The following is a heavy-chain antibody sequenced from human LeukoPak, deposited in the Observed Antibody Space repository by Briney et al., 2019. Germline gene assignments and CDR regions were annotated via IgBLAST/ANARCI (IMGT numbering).Heavy chain of an antibody. J-gene: IGHJ3*02. CDR2: INSDGSST. D-gene: IGHD3-3*01. Sequence: GRSLRLSCAASGFTFSSCWMHWVRQAPGKGLVWVSRINSDGSSTSYADSVKGRFTISRDNAKNTLYLQMNSLRAEDTAVYYCARVYYDFWSGYYLGAFDIWGQGTMVTVSS. CDR1: GFTFSSCW. V-gene: IGHV3-74*01. CDR3: ARVYYDFWSGYYLGAFDI.